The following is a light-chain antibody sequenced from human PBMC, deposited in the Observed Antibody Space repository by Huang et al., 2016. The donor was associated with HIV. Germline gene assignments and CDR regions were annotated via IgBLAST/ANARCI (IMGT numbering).Light chain of an antibody. CDR2: AES. CDR1: QGIRND. J-gene: IGKJ1*01. V-gene: IGKV1-6*01. CDR3: LQDFNYPWT. Sequence: AIQMTQSPSSLSAAVGDRVTITCRASQGIRNDLGLYQQKPGKAPKVLIYAESTLQSGVPSRFSGSGSGTDFTLTISSLQPEDSATYFFLQDFNYPWTFGQGTKVEIK.